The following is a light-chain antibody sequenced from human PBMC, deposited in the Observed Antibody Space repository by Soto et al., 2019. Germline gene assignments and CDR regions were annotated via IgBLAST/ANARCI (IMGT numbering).Light chain of an antibody. CDR3: QQYENLPT. Sequence: DIQMTQSPSSLSAPVVDRVTITCQASQNINNYLNWYQQKPWRAPKLLIYDASNSEAGVPSRFRGSGSGTDFTFTISRLQAEDIATYYCQQYENLPTFGQGTRLEIK. J-gene: IGKJ5*01. V-gene: IGKV1-33*01. CDR2: DAS. CDR1: QNINNY.